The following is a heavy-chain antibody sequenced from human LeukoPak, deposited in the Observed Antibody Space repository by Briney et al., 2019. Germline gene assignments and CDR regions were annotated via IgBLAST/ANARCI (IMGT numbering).Heavy chain of an antibody. J-gene: IGHJ6*03. D-gene: IGHD6-25*01. CDR3: AKSGDRNYYYYYMDV. CDR2: IWYDGGNK. V-gene: IGHV3-33*06. CDR1: GFTFSSYG. Sequence: PGGSLRLSCAASGFTFSSYGMHWVRQAPGKGLEWVAVIWYDGGNKYYADSVKGRFTISRDNSKNTLYLQMNSLRAEDTAVYYCAKSGDRNYYYYYMDVWGKGTTVTVSS.